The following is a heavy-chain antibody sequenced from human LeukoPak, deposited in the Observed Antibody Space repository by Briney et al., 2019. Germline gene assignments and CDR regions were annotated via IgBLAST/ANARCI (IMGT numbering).Heavy chain of an antibody. J-gene: IGHJ4*02. D-gene: IGHD1-1*01. CDR3: ASGYNWKDHFDY. Sequence: GGSLRLSCAASGFTFSSYSMNWLRQAPGKGLEWVSSISSSSSYIYYADSVKGRFTISRDNAKNSLYLRMNSLRAEDTAVYYCASGYNWKDHFDYWGQGTLVTVSS. V-gene: IGHV3-21*01. CDR1: GFTFSSYS. CDR2: ISSSSSYI.